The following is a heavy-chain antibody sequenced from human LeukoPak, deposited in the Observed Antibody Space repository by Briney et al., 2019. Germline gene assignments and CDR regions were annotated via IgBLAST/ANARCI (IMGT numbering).Heavy chain of an antibody. CDR3: ASGGYSYDHYYYYYMDV. CDR2: ILPIFGTA. V-gene: IGHV1-69*01. CDR1: GGTFSSYA. Sequence: GSSVKVSCKASGGTFSSYAISWVRQAPGQGLEWMGGILPIFGTANYAQKFQGRVTITADESTSTAYMELSSLRSEDTAVYYRASGGYSYDHYYYYYMDVWGKGTTVTVSS. D-gene: IGHD5-18*01. J-gene: IGHJ6*03.